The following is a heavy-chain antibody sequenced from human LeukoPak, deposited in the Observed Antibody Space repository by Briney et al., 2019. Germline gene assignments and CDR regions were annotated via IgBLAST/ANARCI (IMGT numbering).Heavy chain of an antibody. V-gene: IGHV1-8*01. J-gene: IGHJ4*02. CDR1: GYTFTSYD. CDR2: MNPNSGNT. CDR3: ARLSLDGSGIDY. Sequence: ASVKVSCKASGYTFTSYDINWVRQATGQGLEWMGWMNPNSGNTGYAQKFQGRVTMTRNTSISTAYMELSSLRSEDTAVYYCARLSLDGSGIDYWGQGTLVTVSS. D-gene: IGHD3-10*01.